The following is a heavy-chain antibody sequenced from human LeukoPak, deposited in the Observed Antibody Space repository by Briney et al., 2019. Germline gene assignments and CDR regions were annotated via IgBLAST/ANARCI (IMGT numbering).Heavy chain of an antibody. V-gene: IGHV5-51*01. CDR2: IYPGDSDT. CDR3: ARGGSGSYNQEGFDY. D-gene: IGHD1-26*01. Sequence: GESLRISCKGSGYTFSNYWIGWVRQMPGKGLEWMGIIYPGDSDTRYSPSFQGQVTISADKSISTAYLQWSSLKASDTAMYYCARGGSGSYNQEGFDYWGQGTLVTVSS. J-gene: IGHJ4*02. CDR1: GYTFSNYW.